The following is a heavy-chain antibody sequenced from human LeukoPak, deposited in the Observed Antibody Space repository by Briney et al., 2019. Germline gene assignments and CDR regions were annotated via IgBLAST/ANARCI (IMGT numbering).Heavy chain of an antibody. CDR1: GFTFSSYE. CDR2: ISSSGSTI. V-gene: IGHV3-48*03. J-gene: IGHJ4*02. D-gene: IGHD3-16*02. CDR3: ARYHDYVWGSYRYTNFDY. Sequence: GGSLRLSCAASGFTFSSYEMNWVRQAPGKGLEWVSYISSSGSTIYYADSVKGRFTISRDNAKNSLYLQMNCLRAEDTAVYYCARYHDYVWGSYRYTNFDYWGQGTLVTVSS.